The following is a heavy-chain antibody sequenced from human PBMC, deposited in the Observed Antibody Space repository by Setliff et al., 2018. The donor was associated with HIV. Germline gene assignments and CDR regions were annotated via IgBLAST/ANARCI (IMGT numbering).Heavy chain of an antibody. CDR1: GASITSHY. V-gene: IGHV4-59*11. D-gene: IGHD4-17*01. CDR2: IYSTGST. J-gene: IGHJ4*02. CDR3: AKGAGFYGDYTFDY. Sequence: NPSETLSLTCTVSGASITSHYWSWIRQSPGRELEWIGYIYSTGSTNYNPSLQSRVSISTDASKNKFSLKVTSVTSADTAVYYCAKGAGFYGDYTFDYWGQGNLVTVSS.